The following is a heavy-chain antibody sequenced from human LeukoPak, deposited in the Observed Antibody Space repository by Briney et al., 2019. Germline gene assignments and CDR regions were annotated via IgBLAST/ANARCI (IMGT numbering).Heavy chain of an antibody. CDR2: ISSSGSTI. D-gene: IGHD1-14*01. J-gene: IGHJ6*04. Sequence: GGSLRLSCAASGLTVSSYEMNWVRQAPGKGLEWVSYISSSGSTIYCADSVKGRFTISRDNAKNSLYLQMNSLRAEDTAVYYCARDRNYYYYGMDVWGKGTTVTVSS. CDR3: ARDRNYYYYGMDV. V-gene: IGHV3-48*03. CDR1: GLTVSSYE.